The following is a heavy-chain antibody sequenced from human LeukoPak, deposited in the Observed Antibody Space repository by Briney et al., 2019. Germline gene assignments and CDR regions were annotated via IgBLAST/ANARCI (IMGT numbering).Heavy chain of an antibody. J-gene: IGHJ4*02. CDR3: TRRPSNGHYYFDS. Sequence: GGSLRLSCAASGFTFSSYWMNWVRQAPGKGLEWVANINQHGSETYYVDSVKGRFTISKDNAKNSLYLQMNSLRAEDTAIYYCTRRPSNGHYYFDSWGQGTLVTVSS. CDR2: INQHGSET. D-gene: IGHD2-8*01. CDR1: GFTFSSYW. V-gene: IGHV3-7*05.